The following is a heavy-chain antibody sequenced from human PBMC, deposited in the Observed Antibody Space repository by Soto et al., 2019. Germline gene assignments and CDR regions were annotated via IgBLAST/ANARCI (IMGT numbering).Heavy chain of an antibody. J-gene: IGHJ2*01. CDR3: AKEGPVFFFFPSRRPHTNSLHGLGIPLNRSSDL. CDR2: ISGSGGST. V-gene: IGHV3-23*01. D-gene: IGHD3-3*01. Sequence: KGLERVSAISGSGGSTYYADSVKGRFTISRDNSKNTLYLQMNSLRAEDTAVYYCAKEGPVFFFFPSRRPHTNSLHGLGIPLNRSSDL.